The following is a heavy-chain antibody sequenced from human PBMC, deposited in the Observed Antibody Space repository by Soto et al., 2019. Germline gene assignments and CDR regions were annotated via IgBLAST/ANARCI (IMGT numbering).Heavy chain of an antibody. V-gene: IGHV1-3*01. D-gene: IGHD3-10*01. J-gene: IGHJ5*02. CDR2: INAGNGNT. CDR1: GYTFTSYA. CDR3: ASLRGVTILRGLILS. Sequence: ASVKVSCKASGYTFTSYAMHWVRQAPGQRLEWMGWINAGNGNTKYSQKFQGRVTITRDTSASTAYMQMNSLRAEDTAVYYCASLRGVTILRGLILSWGQGTLVTVSS.